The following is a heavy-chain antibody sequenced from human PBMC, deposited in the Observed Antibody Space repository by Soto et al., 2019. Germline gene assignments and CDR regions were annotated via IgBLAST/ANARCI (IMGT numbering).Heavy chain of an antibody. CDR3: ARDILNDSGYLDYYYYGMDV. V-gene: IGHV3-74*01. CDR1: GFTFSSYW. J-gene: IGHJ6*02. CDR2: INSDGSST. D-gene: IGHD5-18*01. Sequence: PGGSLRLSCAASGFTFSSYWMHWVRQAPGKGLVWVSRINSDGSSTSYADSVKGRFTISRDNAKNTLYLQMNSLRAEDTAVYYCARDILNDSGYLDYYYYGMDVWGQGTTVTVSS.